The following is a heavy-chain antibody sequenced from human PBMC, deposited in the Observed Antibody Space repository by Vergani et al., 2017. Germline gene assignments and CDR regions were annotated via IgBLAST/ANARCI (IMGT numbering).Heavy chain of an antibody. CDR1: GFTFSSYG. J-gene: IGHJ4*02. CDR2: ISYDGTNK. CDR3: AKESSGYCSGGSCPLPY. V-gene: IGHV3-30*18. Sequence: QVQLEESGGGVVQPGRSLRLSCVASGFTFSSYGMHWVRQAPGKGLEWVAVISYDGTNKYSADSVKGRFTISRDNSKNTLYLQMNRLRTDDTAMYYCAKESSGYCSGGSCPLPYWGQGTLVTVSS. D-gene: IGHD2-15*01.